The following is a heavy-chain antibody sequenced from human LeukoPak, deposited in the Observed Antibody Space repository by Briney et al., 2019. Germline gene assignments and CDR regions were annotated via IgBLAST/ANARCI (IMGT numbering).Heavy chain of an antibody. D-gene: IGHD2-2*01. CDR1: GFTFSSYD. J-gene: IGHJ4*02. CDR3: ARYCISASCYASHDY. Sequence: GGSLRLSCAASGFTFSSYDMHWVRQATGKGLEWVSAIGTAGDTYYLGSVKGRFTISRENAKNSLYLQMNSLGAGDTAVYYCARYCISASCYASHDYWGQGTLVTVSS. CDR2: IGTAGDT. V-gene: IGHV3-13*04.